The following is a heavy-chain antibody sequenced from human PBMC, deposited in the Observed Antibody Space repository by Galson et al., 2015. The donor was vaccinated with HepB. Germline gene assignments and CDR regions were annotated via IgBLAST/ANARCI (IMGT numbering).Heavy chain of an antibody. CDR3: ARDRADYCSSTSCYRAGY. J-gene: IGHJ4*02. V-gene: IGHV3-30-3*01. D-gene: IGHD2-2*01. CDR1: GFTFSSYA. Sequence: SLRLSCAASGFTFSSYAMHWVRQAPGKGLEWVAVISYDGSNKYYADSVKGRFTISRDNSKNTLYLQMNSLRAEDTAVYYCARDRADYCSSTSCYRAGYWGQGTLVTVSS. CDR2: ISYDGSNK.